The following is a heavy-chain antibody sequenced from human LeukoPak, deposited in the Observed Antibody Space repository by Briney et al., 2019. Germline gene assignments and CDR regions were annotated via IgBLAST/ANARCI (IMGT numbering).Heavy chain of an antibody. CDR3: ARGHEGIAAGYDY. J-gene: IGHJ4*02. V-gene: IGHV4-30-2*01. CDR1: GGSISSGGYF. D-gene: IGHD6-13*01. Sequence: SQTLSLTCTVSGGSISSGGYFWSWIRQPPGKGLEWIGSIYHTGITYYNNPSLKSRVTISVDTSKNQFSLKLSSVTAADTAVYFCARGHEGIAAGYDYWGQGTLVTVSS. CDR2: IYHTGIT.